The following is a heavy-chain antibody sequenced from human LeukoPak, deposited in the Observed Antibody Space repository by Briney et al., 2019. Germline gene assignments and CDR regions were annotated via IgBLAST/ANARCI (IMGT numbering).Heavy chain of an antibody. D-gene: IGHD3-22*01. CDR3: ARGHSYYYDSSGYYH. J-gene: IGHJ5*02. Sequence: SETLSLTCTVSSGSITNYYWSWIRQHPGKGLEWIGFIYYSGNTNYNPSLKSLVTISVDTSKNQFSLKLSSVTAADTAVYYCARGHSYYYDSSGYYHWGQGTLVTVSS. CDR2: IYYSGNT. V-gene: IGHV4-59*08. CDR1: SGSITNYY.